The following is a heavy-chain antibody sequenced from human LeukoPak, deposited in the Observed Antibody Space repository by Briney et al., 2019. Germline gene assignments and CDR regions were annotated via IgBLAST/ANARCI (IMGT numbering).Heavy chain of an antibody. J-gene: IGHJ5*02. CDR3: ARDRLSSSSWYPLWFDP. V-gene: IGHV7-4-1*02. CDR1: GYTFTSYA. Sequence: GASVKVSCKASGYTFTSYAMNWVRQAPGQGLEWMGWINTNTGNPTYAQGFTGRFVFSLDTSVSTAYLQISSLKAEDTAVYYCARDRLSSSSWYPLWFDPWGQGTLVTVSS. CDR2: INTNTGNP. D-gene: IGHD6-13*01.